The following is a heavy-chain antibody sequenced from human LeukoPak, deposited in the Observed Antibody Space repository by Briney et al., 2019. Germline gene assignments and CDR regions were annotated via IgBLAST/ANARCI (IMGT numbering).Heavy chain of an antibody. CDR1: GFTFSSYS. CDR2: ISSSSSYI. J-gene: IGHJ3*02. V-gene: IGHV3-21*01. CDR3: ARLTVAGDAFDI. Sequence: GGSLRLSCAASGFTFSSYSMNWVRQAPGKGLEWVSSISSSSSYIYYADSVKGRFTISRDNAKNSVYLQMNSLRADDTAVYYCARLTVAGDAFDIWGQGTMVTVSS. D-gene: IGHD6-19*01.